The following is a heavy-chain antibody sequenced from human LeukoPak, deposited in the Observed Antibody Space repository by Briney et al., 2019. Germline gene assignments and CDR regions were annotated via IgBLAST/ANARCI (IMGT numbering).Heavy chain of an antibody. CDR2: IRYDGSNE. Sequence: GGSLRLSCAASGFTFSSYGMHWVRQAPGKGLEWVTFIRYDGSNEYFADSVKGRFTISRDNSKNALYLQMNSLRAEDTAVYYCARRAGHYYYYMGVWGKGTTVTISS. CDR3: ARRAGHYYYYMGV. D-gene: IGHD6-19*01. CDR1: GFTFSSYG. J-gene: IGHJ6*03. V-gene: IGHV3-30*02.